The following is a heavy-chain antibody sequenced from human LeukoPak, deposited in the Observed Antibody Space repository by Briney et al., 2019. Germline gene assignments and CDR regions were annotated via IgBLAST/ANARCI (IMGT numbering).Heavy chain of an antibody. CDR3: AKDAARYCGGDCYFDY. J-gene: IGHJ4*02. V-gene: IGHV3-9*03. CDR1: GLTFSSYG. D-gene: IGHD2-21*02. Sequence: GGSLRLSCAASGLTFSSYGMTWVRQAPGKGLEWVSGISLNSGSIGYADSVKGRFTISRDNAKNSLYLQMNSLRAEDMALYYCAKDAARYCGGDCYFDYWGQGTLVTVSS. CDR2: ISLNSGSI.